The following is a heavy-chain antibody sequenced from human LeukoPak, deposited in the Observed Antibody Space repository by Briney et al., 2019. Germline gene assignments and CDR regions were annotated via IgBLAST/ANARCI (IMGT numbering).Heavy chain of an antibody. V-gene: IGHV4-61*02. J-gene: IGHJ5*02. CDR2: FYNSGRT. Sequence: SQTLSLTCTVSGGSISSGSYYWNWIRQPAGKGLEWIGRFYNSGRTNFNPSLKSRVTISADTSKNQFSLKLRSMTAADTAVYYCPRGDLKSDWFDPWGQGTLLIVST. CDR1: GGSISSGSYY. D-gene: IGHD3-3*01. CDR3: PRGDLKSDWFDP.